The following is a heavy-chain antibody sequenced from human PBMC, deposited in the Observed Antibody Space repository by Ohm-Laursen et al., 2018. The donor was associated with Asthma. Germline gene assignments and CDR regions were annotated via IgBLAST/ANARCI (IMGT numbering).Heavy chain of an antibody. V-gene: IGHV4-31*03. D-gene: IGHD5-18*01. J-gene: IGHJ3*02. Sequence: SDTLSLTCTVSGGSITSVNYFWSWIRQHPGGGLEWVAYIYYIGSTFYNPSLESRATISRDTSRNQFSLKLTSVTAADTAVSYCAREVDTPTDTDAFDIWGQGTMVTVSS. CDR1: GGSITSVNYF. CDR3: AREVDTPTDTDAFDI. CDR2: IYYIGST.